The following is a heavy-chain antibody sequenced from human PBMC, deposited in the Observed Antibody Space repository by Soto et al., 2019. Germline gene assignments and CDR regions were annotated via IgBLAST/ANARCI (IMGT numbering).Heavy chain of an antibody. CDR1: GFTFSSYA. J-gene: IGHJ5*02. D-gene: IGHD4-4*01. CDR3: AKDPLRQPPGMTTVTTNWFDP. V-gene: IGHV3-23*01. Sequence: GGSLRLSCAASGFTFSSYAMSWVRQAPGKGLEWVSAISGSGGSTYYADSVKGRFTISRDNSKNTLYLQMNSLRAEDTAVYYCAKDPLRQPPGMTTVTTNWFDPWGQGTLVTVSS. CDR2: ISGSGGST.